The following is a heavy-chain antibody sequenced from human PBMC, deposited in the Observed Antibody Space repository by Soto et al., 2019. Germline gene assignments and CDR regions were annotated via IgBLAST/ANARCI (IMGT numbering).Heavy chain of an antibody. V-gene: IGHV1-18*01. J-gene: IGHJ4*02. CDR2: ISAYNGNT. Sequence: ASVKGSCKTSGYTFTSYGVGWVRQANGQGLEWMGWISAYNGNTNYAQKLQGRVTMTTDTSTSTAYMGLRSLRSDDTAVYYCARSFAMDCGGDCSFDYWGQGTLVTVSS. CDR3: ARSFAMDCGGDCSFDY. CDR1: GYTFTSYG. D-gene: IGHD2-21*02.